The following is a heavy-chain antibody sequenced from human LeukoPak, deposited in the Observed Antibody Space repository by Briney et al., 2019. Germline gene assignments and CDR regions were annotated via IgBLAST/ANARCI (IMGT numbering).Heavy chain of an antibody. J-gene: IGHJ4*02. D-gene: IGHD3-3*01. V-gene: IGHV3-74*01. CDR2: IKGDGSHT. CDR3: VRDWDHFDFDY. CDR1: GFTFREYW. Sequence: GWSLRLSCAASGFTFREYWMHWIRQAPGKGRVGVSRIKGDGSHTIYADSVKGRFTISRDNAKNTLYLQMKTVTVEDTALYSCVRDWDHFDFDYWGQGTLVTVSS.